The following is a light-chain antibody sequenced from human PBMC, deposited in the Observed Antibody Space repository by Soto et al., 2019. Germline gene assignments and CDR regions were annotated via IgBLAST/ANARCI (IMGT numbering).Light chain of an antibody. CDR1: QSVSNN. J-gene: IGKJ2*01. CDR3: QQYNDWPPYT. Sequence: EIVMTQSPATLSVSPGERAALSCRASQSVSNNLAWYQLKPGQAPRLLIYDASTRATGIPARFSGSGSGTELTLTISSLQSEDFAVYYCQQYNDWPPYTFGQGTKLEI. CDR2: DAS. V-gene: IGKV3-15*01.